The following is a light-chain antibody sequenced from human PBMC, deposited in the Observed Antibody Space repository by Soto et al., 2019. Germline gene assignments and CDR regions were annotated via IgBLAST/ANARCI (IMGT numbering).Light chain of an antibody. Sequence: DIQMTQSPSTLSASVGDRVTITCRASQSSTSWLAWYQQKPGKAPKLLIYDASSLESGVPSRFSGSGSGTEFTLAISSLQPDDFATYYCQQYNSYSPTFGQGTNLEI. CDR2: DAS. V-gene: IGKV1-5*01. CDR1: QSSTSW. J-gene: IGKJ2*01. CDR3: QQYNSYSPT.